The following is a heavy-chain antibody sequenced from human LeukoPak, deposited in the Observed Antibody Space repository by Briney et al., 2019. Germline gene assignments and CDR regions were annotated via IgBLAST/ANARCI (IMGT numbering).Heavy chain of an antibody. J-gene: IGHJ3*02. CDR3: ARAGKRNPGYYYDSSGYYDAFDI. CDR1: GYTFTGYY. Sequence: ASVKVSCKASGYTFTGYYMHWVRQAPGQGLEWMGWINPNSGGTNYAQKFQGWVTMTRDTSISTAYMELSRLRSDDTAVYYCARAGKRNPGYYYDSSGYYDAFDIWGQGTMVTVSS. CDR2: INPNSGGT. D-gene: IGHD3-22*01. V-gene: IGHV1-2*04.